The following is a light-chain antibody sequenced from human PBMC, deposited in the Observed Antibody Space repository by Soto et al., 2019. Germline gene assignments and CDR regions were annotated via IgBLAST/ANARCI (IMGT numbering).Light chain of an antibody. CDR2: DAS. Sequence: DIQMTQSPPSLSASVGDRVTITCQASQDITYYLSWYQHKPGEAPKLLVYDASDLRTGVPSRFSGRGSGTDFTLTISSLQPEAVATHYCQHYESLPYTFGQGTKLAIK. V-gene: IGKV1-33*01. CDR1: QDITYY. CDR3: QHYESLPYT. J-gene: IGKJ2*01.